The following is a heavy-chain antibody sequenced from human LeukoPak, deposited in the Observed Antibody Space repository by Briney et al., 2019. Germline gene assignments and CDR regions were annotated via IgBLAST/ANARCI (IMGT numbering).Heavy chain of an antibody. CDR3: ARGPWKVGATVDY. CDR2: ISAYSGNT. CDR1: GYTFTSYD. D-gene: IGHD1-26*01. J-gene: IGHJ4*02. Sequence: ASVKVSCKASGYTFTSYDMVWVRQAPGQGLEWMGWISAYSGNTNYAQKLQGRVTMTTDISTSTAYMELRSLRSDDTAVYYCARGPWKVGATVDYWGQGTLVTVSS. V-gene: IGHV1-18*01.